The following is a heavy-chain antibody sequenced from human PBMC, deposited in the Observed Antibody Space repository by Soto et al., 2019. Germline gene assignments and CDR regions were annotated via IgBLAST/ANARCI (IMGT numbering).Heavy chain of an antibody. D-gene: IGHD3-9*01. Sequence: GGSLRLSCAASGFTFSSYAMHWVRQAPGKGLEWVAVISYDGSNKYNADSVKGRFTISRDNSKNTLYLQMNSLRAEDTAVYYCARSLLRYFDWSTLKYYYYYGMDVWGQGTTVTVSS. V-gene: IGHV3-30-3*01. CDR3: ARSLLRYFDWSTLKYYYYYGMDV. J-gene: IGHJ6*02. CDR1: GFTFSSYA. CDR2: ISYDGSNK.